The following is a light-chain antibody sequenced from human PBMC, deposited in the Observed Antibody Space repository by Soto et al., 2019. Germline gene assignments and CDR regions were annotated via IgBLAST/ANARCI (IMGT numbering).Light chain of an antibody. V-gene: IGKV3-11*01. CDR2: DAF. CDR1: QSVSSY. Sequence: EIVLTQSPATLSLSPGERATLSCRASQSVSSYLAWYQQKPGQAPRLLIYDAFNRATGIPARFSGSGSGTDFTLTISSLEPEDFAVYYCQHRCNWPWTFGQGTKVEIE. CDR3: QHRCNWPWT. J-gene: IGKJ1*01.